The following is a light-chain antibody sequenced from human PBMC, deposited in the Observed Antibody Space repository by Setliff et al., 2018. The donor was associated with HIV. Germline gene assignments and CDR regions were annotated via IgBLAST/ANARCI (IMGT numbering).Light chain of an antibody. Sequence: SALTQPRSVSGSPGQSVTISCTGTSSDFGGSNYVSWYQQHPGKAPKLIIYYVNQRPSGVPDRFSGSKSGNTASLTIAGLQADDEADYYCWAYAGTYTDVFGTGTKGTVL. CDR3: WAYAGTYTDV. CDR1: SSDFGGSNY. V-gene: IGLV2-11*01. J-gene: IGLJ1*01. CDR2: YVN.